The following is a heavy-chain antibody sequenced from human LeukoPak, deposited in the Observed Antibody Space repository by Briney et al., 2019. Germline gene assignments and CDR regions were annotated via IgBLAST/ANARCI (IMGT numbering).Heavy chain of an antibody. CDR3: ARDLRYQLLYSGGMDV. Sequence: PSETLSLTCTVSGDSISSSSSGYYWGWIRQPPGEGLEWIGSIYYTGSTYYNSSLKSRVTISVDTSKNQFSLKLSSVTAADTAVYYCARDLRYQLLYSGGMDVWGQGTTVTVSS. CDR1: GDSISSSSSGYY. V-gene: IGHV4-39*07. J-gene: IGHJ6*02. CDR2: IYYTGST. D-gene: IGHD2-2*02.